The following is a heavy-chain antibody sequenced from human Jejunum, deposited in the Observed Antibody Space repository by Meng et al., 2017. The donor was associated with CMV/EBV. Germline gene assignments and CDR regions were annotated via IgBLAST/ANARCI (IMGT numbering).Heavy chain of an antibody. J-gene: IGHJ3*01. CDR3: AKDLYYGDPAAFPL. CDR2: IRYDENYK. Sequence: GLRFSLYGMVWGRQAPGKGLEWVSYIRYDENYKYHSDSVKGRFTISRDNAKNSLYLQMDSLRAEDTAVYYCAKDLYYGDPAAFPLWGQGTMVTVSS. CDR1: GLRFSLYG. D-gene: IGHD2-21*01. V-gene: IGHV3-30*02.